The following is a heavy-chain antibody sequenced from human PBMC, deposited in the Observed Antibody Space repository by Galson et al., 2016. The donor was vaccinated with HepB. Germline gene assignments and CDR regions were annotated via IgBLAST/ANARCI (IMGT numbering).Heavy chain of an antibody. J-gene: IGHJ4*02. CDR3: ARDEGAGTPFGY. D-gene: IGHD6-13*01. Sequence: SLRLSCAASGFTFSNYWIHWVRQAPGKGLVWFSRITSDGSAAYADSVKGRFAVSRDNAKNTVSLQMNSLREEDTAIYYCARDEGAGTPFGYWGQGSLVTVSP. V-gene: IGHV3-74*03. CDR1: GFTFSNYW. CDR2: ITSDGSA.